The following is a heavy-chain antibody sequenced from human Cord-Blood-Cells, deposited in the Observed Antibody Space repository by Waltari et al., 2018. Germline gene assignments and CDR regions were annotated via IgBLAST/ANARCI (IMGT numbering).Heavy chain of an antibody. CDR3: ARGSGSYVDAFDI. Sequence: QVQLVQAGAEVKKPGSSVKVSCKASGVTFSSFAIIWVRQAPGQRLEWMGGIIPIFGTANYAQKFQGRVTITADESTSTAYMELSSLRSEDTAVYYCARGSGSYVDAFDIWGQGTMVTVSS. V-gene: IGHV1-69*01. CDR2: IIPIFGTA. J-gene: IGHJ3*02. CDR1: GVTFSSFA. D-gene: IGHD1-26*01.